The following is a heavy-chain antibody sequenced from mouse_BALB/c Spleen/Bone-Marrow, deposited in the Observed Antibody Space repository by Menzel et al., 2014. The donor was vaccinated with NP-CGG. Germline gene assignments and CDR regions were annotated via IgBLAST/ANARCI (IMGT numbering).Heavy chain of an antibody. Sequence: QVQLQQSGAELVKPGASVKLSCKASGYTFTSYYMYWVKQRPGQGLEWIGAINPSNGGTNFNEKFKSKATLTVDKSSSTAYMQLSSLTSEDSAVYYCTRYGYDPLYAMDYWGQGTSVTVSS. D-gene: IGHD2-3*01. V-gene: IGHV1S81*02. J-gene: IGHJ4*01. CDR1: GYTFTSYY. CDR2: INPSNGGT. CDR3: TRYGYDPLYAMDY.